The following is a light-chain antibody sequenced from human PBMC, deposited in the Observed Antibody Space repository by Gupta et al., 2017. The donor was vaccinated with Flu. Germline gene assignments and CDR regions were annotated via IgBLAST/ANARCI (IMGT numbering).Light chain of an antibody. CDR2: DAS. CDR3: QQDDNLPV. V-gene: IGKV1-33*01. Sequence: DIQMTQSPSSLSASVGDRVTITCQASQDISNYLNWYQQKPGKAPKLLIYDASKLETGVPSRFSGSGSGTDFTFTISSLQPEDIATYYCQQDDNLPVFGGGTKVEIK. J-gene: IGKJ4*01. CDR1: QDISNY.